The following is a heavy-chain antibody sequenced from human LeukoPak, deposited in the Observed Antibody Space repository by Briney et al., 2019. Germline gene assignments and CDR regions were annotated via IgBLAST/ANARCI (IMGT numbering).Heavy chain of an antibody. CDR3: ARGGTSRVELDY. D-gene: IGHD1-1*01. Sequence: PSETLSLTCAVQGGSISSYYWSWIRQPAGKGLEWIGRIYTSGSTNYNPSLKSRVTMSVDTSKNQFSLKLSSVTAADTAVYYCARGGTSRVELDYWGQGTLVTVSS. J-gene: IGHJ4*02. V-gene: IGHV4-59*10. CDR2: IYTSGST. CDR1: GGSISSYY.